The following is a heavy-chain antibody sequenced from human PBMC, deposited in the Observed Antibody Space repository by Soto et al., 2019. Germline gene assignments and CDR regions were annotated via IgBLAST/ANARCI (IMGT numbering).Heavy chain of an antibody. V-gene: IGHV3-23*01. CDR3: AKDGRKLGSPHDY. D-gene: IGHD1-26*01. CDR2: ISGSGGST. Sequence: GGSLRHSCAASGLTFSSYAMSWVRQAPGKGLEWVSAISGSGGSTYYADSVKGRFTISRDNSKNTLYLQMNSLRAEDTAVYYCAKDGRKLGSPHDYWGQGTLVTVSS. J-gene: IGHJ4*02. CDR1: GLTFSSYA.